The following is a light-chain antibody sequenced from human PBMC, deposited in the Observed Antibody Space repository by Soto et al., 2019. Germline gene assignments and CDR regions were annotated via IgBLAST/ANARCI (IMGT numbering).Light chain of an antibody. J-gene: IGKJ1*01. CDR1: QSVSSN. V-gene: IGKV3-15*01. Sequence: EIVMTQSPATLSVSPGERATLSCRASQSVSSNLAWYQQKPCQAPRLIIYGASTRATGIPARFSGSGSGTEFTLTISSLQSEDFAVYYCQHYNNWPRTFVQGTKVEIK. CDR2: GAS. CDR3: QHYNNWPRT.